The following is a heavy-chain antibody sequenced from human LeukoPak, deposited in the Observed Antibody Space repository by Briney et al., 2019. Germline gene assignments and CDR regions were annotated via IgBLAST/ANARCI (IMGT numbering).Heavy chain of an antibody. V-gene: IGHV1-69*13. Sequence: ASVKVSCKASGGTFSSYAISWVRQAPGQGLEWMGGIIPIFGTANYAQKFQGRVTITADESTSTAYMELSSLRSEDTAVYYCARDYGDQAGYLDYWGKGTLVTVS. CDR2: IIPIFGTA. D-gene: IGHD4-17*01. J-gene: IGHJ4*02. CDR3: ARDYGDQAGYLDY. CDR1: GGTFSSYA.